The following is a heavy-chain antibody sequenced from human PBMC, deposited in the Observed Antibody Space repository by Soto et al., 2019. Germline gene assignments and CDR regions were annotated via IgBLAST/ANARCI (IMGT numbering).Heavy chain of an antibody. CDR1: GAPFSVYY. J-gene: IGHJ4*02. Sequence: SETLSLTCAVYGAPFSVYYWTWIRQPPGKGLEWIGEINHTGSTKYNPSLKSRVTISLDTSKNQFSLSLRSVTAADTAVYYCARGREIFGAVTPFEYWGQGTQVTVSS. V-gene: IGHV4-34*01. CDR2: INHTGST. D-gene: IGHD3-3*01. CDR3: ARGREIFGAVTPFEY.